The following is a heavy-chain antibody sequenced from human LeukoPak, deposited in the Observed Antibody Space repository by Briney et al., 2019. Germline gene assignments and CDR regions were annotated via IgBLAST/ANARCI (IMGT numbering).Heavy chain of an antibody. CDR3: VKDWGVLPDYTADGFDI. V-gene: IGHV3-74*01. D-gene: IGHD3-10*01. J-gene: IGHJ3*02. CDR2: INTDGSST. CDR1: GFAFSRYW. Sequence: GGSLRLSCAASGFAFSRYWIHWVRQAPGKGLVWVSRINTDGSSTSYADSVKGRFTISRDNSQNTLHLQMNSLRLEDTAVYYCVKDWGVLPDYTADGFDIWGPGTMVTVSS.